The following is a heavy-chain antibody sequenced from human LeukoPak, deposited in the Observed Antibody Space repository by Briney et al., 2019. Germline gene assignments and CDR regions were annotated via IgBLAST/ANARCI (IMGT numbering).Heavy chain of an antibody. CDR3: AEDQQLEPFHY. CDR1: GLTFSNYG. Sequence: GGSLRLSCAASGLTFSNYGMHWVRQAPGKGLEWVAFIQFDGGDIFYTDSVKGRFTISRDNSKNTLFLQTNSLRTDDTAMYYCAEDQQLEPFHYWGRGTLVTVSS. CDR2: IQFDGGDI. D-gene: IGHD1-1*01. V-gene: IGHV3-30*02. J-gene: IGHJ4*02.